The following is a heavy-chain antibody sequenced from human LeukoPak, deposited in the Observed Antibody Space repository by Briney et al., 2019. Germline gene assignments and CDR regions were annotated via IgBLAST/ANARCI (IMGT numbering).Heavy chain of an antibody. V-gene: IGHV3-21*01. Sequence: PGGSLRLSCAAPGFTFSSYSMNWVRQAPGKGLEWASSISSSSSYIYYADSVKGRFTISRDNAKNSLYLQMNSLRAEDTAVYYCVRTRGGGNYGSSSRYYFDYWGQGTLATVSS. D-gene: IGHD3-10*01. CDR2: ISSSSSYI. CDR1: GFTFSSYS. CDR3: VRTRGGGNYGSSSRYYFDY. J-gene: IGHJ4*02.